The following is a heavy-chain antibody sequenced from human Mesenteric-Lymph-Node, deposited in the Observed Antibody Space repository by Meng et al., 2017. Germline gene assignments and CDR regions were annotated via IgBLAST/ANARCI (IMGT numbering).Heavy chain of an antibody. CDR3: AAFYYESSGYFRADY. Sequence: QVQLVQSGAEVKKPGASVKVSCKASGYTFTGYYIHWVRQAPGQGLEWMGRINLNSGGTNYAQKVQGRVTMTWDTSISAAQMELSSLRSDDTAVYYCAAFYYESSGYFRADYWGQGSLVTVS. J-gene: IGHJ4*02. CDR2: INLNSGGT. V-gene: IGHV1-2*06. D-gene: IGHD3-22*01. CDR1: GYTFTGYY.